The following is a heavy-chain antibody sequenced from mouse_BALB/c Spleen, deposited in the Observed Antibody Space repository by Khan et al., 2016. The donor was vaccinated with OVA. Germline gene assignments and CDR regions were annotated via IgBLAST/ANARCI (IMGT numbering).Heavy chain of an antibody. CDR3: GIHL. V-gene: IGHV6-6*02. CDR2: IRLKSDDYVT. CDR1: GFTFSNYW. J-gene: IGHJ2*01. Sequence: EVQLEESGGGLVQPGGTMKLSCVASGFTFSNYWMNWVRQSPGKGLEWVAEIRLKSDDYVTHYAESVKGRFTISRDDSKSNVYLQMNNLRAEDTGIYYCGIHLWGQGTTVTVSS.